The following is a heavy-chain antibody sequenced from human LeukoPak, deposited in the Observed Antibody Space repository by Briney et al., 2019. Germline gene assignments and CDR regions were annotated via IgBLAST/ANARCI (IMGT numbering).Heavy chain of an antibody. J-gene: IGHJ4*02. V-gene: IGHV4-38-2*01. D-gene: IGHD3-10*01. Sequence: SETLSLTCAVSGHSISSGYYWGWIRQPPGKGLEWNGSIYHSGSTYYNPSLKSRVTISVDTSKNQFSLKLSSVTAADTAVYYCARGVTMVRGAAYFDYWGQGTLVTVSS. CDR1: GHSISSGYY. CDR3: ARGVTMVRGAAYFDY. CDR2: IYHSGST.